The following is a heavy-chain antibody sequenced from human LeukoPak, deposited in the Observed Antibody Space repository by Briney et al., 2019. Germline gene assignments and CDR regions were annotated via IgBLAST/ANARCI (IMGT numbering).Heavy chain of an antibody. CDR1: GGTFSSYA. CDR3: ARDMVRGVIITKLDY. CDR2: IIPILGIA. D-gene: IGHD3-10*01. Sequence: ASVTVSCKASGGTFSSYAISWVRQAPGQGLEWMGRIIPILGIANYAQKFQGRVTITADKSTSTAYMELSSLRSEDTAVYYCARDMVRGVIITKLDYWGQGTLVTVSS. J-gene: IGHJ4*02. V-gene: IGHV1-69*04.